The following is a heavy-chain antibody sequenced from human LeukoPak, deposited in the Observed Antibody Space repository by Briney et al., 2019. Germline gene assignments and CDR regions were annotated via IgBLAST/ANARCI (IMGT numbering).Heavy chain of an antibody. CDR2: VSPSGNTT. V-gene: IGHV3-23*01. D-gene: IGHD1-14*01. CDR3: ARESRYRDYFDY. J-gene: IGHJ4*02. Sequence: PAGSLRLSCAASGFTFSTYAISWVRQAPGKGLEWVSGVSPSGNTTYYPDSVKGRFAISRDNAKNTVYLQMNSVRADDTAVYYCARESRYRDYFDYWAREPWSPSP. CDR1: GFTFSTYA.